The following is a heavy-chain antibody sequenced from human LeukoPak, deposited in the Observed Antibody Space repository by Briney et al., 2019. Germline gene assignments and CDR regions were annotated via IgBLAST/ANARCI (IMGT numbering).Heavy chain of an antibody. V-gene: IGHV3-30*02. CDR2: IRYDGSNK. J-gene: IGHJ4*02. CDR3: AKRLRTGYNYGYPDY. CDR1: GFTFRSDG. D-gene: IGHD5-18*01. Sequence: GGSLRLSCAASGFTFRSDGMHWVRQAPGKGLEWVAFIRYDGSNKYYADSVKGRFTISRDNSKDTLFLQMNSLRAEDTAVYYCAKRLRTGYNYGYPDYWGQGTLVTVCS.